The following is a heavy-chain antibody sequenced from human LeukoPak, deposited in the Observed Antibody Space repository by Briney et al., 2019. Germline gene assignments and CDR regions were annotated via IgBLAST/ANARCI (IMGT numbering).Heavy chain of an antibody. D-gene: IGHD2-2*02. Sequence: GSLRLSCAASGFTFNSYGMHWVRPAPGKGLEWVAVISYDGSNKYYADSVKGRFTISRDNSKNTLYLQMNSLRAEDTAVYYCATDCSSTSCYTWGQGTLVTVSS. CDR3: ATDCSSTSCYT. J-gene: IGHJ4*02. CDR1: GFTFNSYG. V-gene: IGHV3-30*03. CDR2: ISYDGSNK.